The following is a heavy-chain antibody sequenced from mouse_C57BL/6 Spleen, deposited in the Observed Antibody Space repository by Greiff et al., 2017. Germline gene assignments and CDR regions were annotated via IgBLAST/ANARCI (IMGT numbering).Heavy chain of an antibody. V-gene: IGHV1-15*01. D-gene: IGHD3-3*01. Sequence: QVQLQQSGAELVRPGASVTLSCKASGYTFTDYEMHWVKQTPVHGLEWIGAIDPETGGTAYNQKFKGKAILTADKSSSTAYMELRSLTSEDSAVYYCTREGTAGAMDYWGQGTSVTVAS. CDR3: TREGTAGAMDY. CDR2: IDPETGGT. J-gene: IGHJ4*01. CDR1: GYTFTDYE.